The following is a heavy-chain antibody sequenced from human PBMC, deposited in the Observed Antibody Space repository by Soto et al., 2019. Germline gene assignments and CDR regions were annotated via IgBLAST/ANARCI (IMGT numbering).Heavy chain of an antibody. CDR3: ARALLPSASYWFDP. J-gene: IGHJ5*02. V-gene: IGHV4-59*01. CDR1: GGSIISYY. Sequence: SETLSLTCTVSGGSIISYYWTWIRQPPGKGLEWIGYIYYSGSTYYNPSLKSRVTISVDTSKNQFSLKLSSVTAADTAVYYCARALLPSASYWFDPWGQGTLVTVSS. CDR2: IYYSGST. D-gene: IGHD2-2*01.